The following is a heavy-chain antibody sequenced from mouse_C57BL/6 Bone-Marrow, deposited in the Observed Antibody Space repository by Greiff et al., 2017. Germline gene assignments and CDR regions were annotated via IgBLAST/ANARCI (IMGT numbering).Heavy chain of an antibody. V-gene: IGHV2-2*01. Sequence: QVQLKESGPGLVQPSQSLSITCTVSGFSLTSYGVHWVRQSPGKGLEWLGVIWSGGSTDYNAAFISRLSISKDNSKSQVFFKMNSLQADDTAIYYCASPFYYAMYYWGQGTSVTVSS. CDR3: ASPFYYAMYY. CDR2: IWSGGST. J-gene: IGHJ4*01. CDR1: GFSLTSYG.